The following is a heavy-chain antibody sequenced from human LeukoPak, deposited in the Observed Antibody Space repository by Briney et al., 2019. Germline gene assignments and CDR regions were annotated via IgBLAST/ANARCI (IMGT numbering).Heavy chain of an antibody. V-gene: IGHV5-51*01. D-gene: IGHD2/OR15-2a*01. CDR1: GWHFTRYW. CDR2: FFSIDFDN. J-gene: IGHJ4*02. Sequence: GAALEISWQASGWHFTRYWIAGARQQPGHGLGRVGSFFSIDFDNTYSPSFQGQVTMSADRSINPASLQWSSLKASDTAMYYCVRQKIVPGTSQPRTFDAWGLGTLVSVSS. CDR3: VRQKIVPGTSQPRTFDA.